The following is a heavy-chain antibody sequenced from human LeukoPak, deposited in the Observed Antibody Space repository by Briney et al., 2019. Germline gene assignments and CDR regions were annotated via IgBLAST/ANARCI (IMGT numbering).Heavy chain of an antibody. J-gene: IGHJ4*02. Sequence: ASGNVSCKAAACTFITYTISWLRQGPGQGLEWVGGIILLFDTPNYAYTFPVRVRFTTDESTSTAYLELRILRFEDEAVALYSRGQGDFYDSSDYSYVPDHWGQGTLVTVSS. CDR3: SRGQGDFYDSSDYSYVPDH. CDR1: ACTFITYT. D-gene: IGHD3-22*01. V-gene: IGHV1-69*05. CDR2: IILLFDTP.